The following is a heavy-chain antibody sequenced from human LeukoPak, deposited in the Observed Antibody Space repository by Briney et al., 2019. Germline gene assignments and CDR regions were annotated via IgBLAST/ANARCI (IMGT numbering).Heavy chain of an antibody. CDR2: ISYDGSNK. CDR3: ARDMYSGSYFDY. J-gene: IGHJ4*02. Sequence: GRSLRLSCAASGFTFSSYAMHWVRQAPGKGLEWVAVISYDGSNKYYADSVKGRFTISRDNSKNTLYLQMNSLRAEDTAVYYYARDMYSGSYFDYWGQGTLVTVSS. V-gene: IGHV3-30-3*01. CDR1: GFTFSSYA. D-gene: IGHD1-26*01.